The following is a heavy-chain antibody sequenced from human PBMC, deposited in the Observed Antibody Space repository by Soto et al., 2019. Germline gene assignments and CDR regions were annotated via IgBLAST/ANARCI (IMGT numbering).Heavy chain of an antibody. D-gene: IGHD5-12*01. V-gene: IGHV4-59*01. CDR1: GDSISNYY. J-gene: IGHJ5*02. CDR2: IYYSGST. CDR3: AKANSGYGSFDP. Sequence: SETRSLTCTVSGDSISNYYCSWIRQSPGKGLEWIGYIYYSGSTTYNPSLKSRATIAIDKSKNQFSLKLTSVTAADTAVYYCAKANSGYGSFDPWGQGMLVTVS.